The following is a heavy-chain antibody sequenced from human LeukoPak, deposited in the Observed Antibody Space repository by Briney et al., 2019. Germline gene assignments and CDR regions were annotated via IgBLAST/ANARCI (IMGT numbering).Heavy chain of an antibody. CDR2: IYYSGST. V-gene: IGHV4-39*07. D-gene: IGHD1-26*01. CDR1: GGSISSSSYY. CDR3: ARTTPSGSYYGY. J-gene: IGHJ4*02. Sequence: SETLSLTCTVSGGSISSSSYYWGWIRQPPGKGLEWIGSIYYSGSTNYNPSLKSRVTISVDTSKNQFSLKLSSVTAADTAVYYCARTTPSGSYYGYWGQGTLVTVSS.